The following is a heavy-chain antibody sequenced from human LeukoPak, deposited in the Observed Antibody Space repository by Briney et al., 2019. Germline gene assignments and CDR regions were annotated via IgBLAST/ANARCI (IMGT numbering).Heavy chain of an antibody. CDR3: ARQSTGTQKNHYYYYYYMDV. J-gene: IGHJ6*03. CDR2: IYPGCSDN. CDR1: GYSFTSYL. V-gene: IGHV5-51*01. D-gene: IGHD1-1*01. Sequence: GESLKIFCKGSGYSFTSYLVGWVRQMSRKGLEWVGIIYPGCSDNRYRPSFQGQVTISADKSLSTAYLQWSSLKTSDTAMYYCARQSTGTQKNHYYYYYYMDVWGKGTTVTVSS.